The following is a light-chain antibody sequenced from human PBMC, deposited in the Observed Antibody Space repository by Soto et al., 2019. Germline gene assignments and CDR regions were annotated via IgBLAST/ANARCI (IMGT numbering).Light chain of an antibody. J-gene: IGLJ1*01. CDR3: QVWDSSSDHYV. V-gene: IGLV3-21*04. CDR1: NIGSKS. CDR2: YDT. Sequence: SYELTQPPSVSVAPGKTAKITCEGNNIGSKSVHWYQQKSGQAPLLVINYDTDRPSGIPERFSGSNSGTTATLTISRVEAGDEADYFCQVWDSSSDHYVFGTGTKVTVL.